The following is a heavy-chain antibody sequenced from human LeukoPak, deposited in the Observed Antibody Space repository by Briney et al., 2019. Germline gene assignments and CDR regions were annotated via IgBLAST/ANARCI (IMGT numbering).Heavy chain of an antibody. CDR1: GFTFDDYA. CDR2: ISWNSGSI. J-gene: IGHJ3*02. Sequence: GRSLRLSCAASGFTFDDYAMHWVRQAPGKGLEWVSGISWNSGSIGYADSVKGRFTISRDNAKNSLYLQMNSLRAEDTALYYCAKDHRVGATTGLAFDIWGHGTMVTVSS. D-gene: IGHD1-26*01. V-gene: IGHV3-9*01. CDR3: AKDHRVGATTGLAFDI.